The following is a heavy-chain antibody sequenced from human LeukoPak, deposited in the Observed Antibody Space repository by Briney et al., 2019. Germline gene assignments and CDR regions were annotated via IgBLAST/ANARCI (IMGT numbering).Heavy chain of an antibody. V-gene: IGHV3-30*18. D-gene: IGHD7-27*01. CDR1: GFTFSSYN. J-gene: IGHJ3*02. Sequence: PGGSLRLSCAASGFTFSSYNMNWVRQAPGKGLEWVAVISYDGSNKYYADSLKGRFTISRDNSKNTLYLQMNSLRADDTAVYYCAKAANWGAFDIWGQGTMVTVSS. CDR3: AKAANWGAFDI. CDR2: ISYDGSNK.